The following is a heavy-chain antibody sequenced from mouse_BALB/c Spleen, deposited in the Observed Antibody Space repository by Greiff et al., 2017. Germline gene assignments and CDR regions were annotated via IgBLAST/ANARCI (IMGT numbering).Heavy chain of an antibody. D-gene: IGHD1-1*01. CDR3: ARRHYYGSEDY. Sequence: EVMLVESGGGLVKPGGSLKLSCAASGFTFSSYAMSWVRQTPEKWLEWVASISSGGSTYYPDSVKARFTISRDNARNILYLQMSSLRSEDTAMYYCARRHYYGSEDYWGQGTTGTVAS. V-gene: IGHV5-6-5*01. J-gene: IGHJ2*01. CDR1: GFTFSSYA. CDR2: ISSGGST.